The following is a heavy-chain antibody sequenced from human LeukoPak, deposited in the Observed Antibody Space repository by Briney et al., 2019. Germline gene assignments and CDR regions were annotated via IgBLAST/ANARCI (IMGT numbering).Heavy chain of an antibody. CDR3: ASIGYAYGYIDY. J-gene: IGHJ4*02. D-gene: IGHD5-18*01. V-gene: IGHV4-39*01. CDR2: MYYSGRT. CDR1: GGSISSSSYY. Sequence: PSETLSLTCTVSGGSISSSSYYWGWIRQPPGKGLEWIGSMYYSGRTYYNPSLKSRVTISVDTSKNQFSLKLSSVTAADTAVYYCASIGYAYGYIDYWGQRTLVTVSS.